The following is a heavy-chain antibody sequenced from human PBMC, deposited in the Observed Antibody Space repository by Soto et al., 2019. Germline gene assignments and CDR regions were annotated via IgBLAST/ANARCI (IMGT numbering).Heavy chain of an antibody. Sequence: PGESLKISCKGSGYSFTSYWIGWVRQMPGKGLEWMGIIYPGDSDTRYSPSFQGQVTISADKSISTAYLQWSSLKASDTAMYYCARCRAPDLRYSGGCQDWFDPWGQGTLVTVSS. J-gene: IGHJ5*02. CDR1: GYSFTSYW. D-gene: IGHD6-19*01. CDR2: IYPGDSDT. CDR3: ARCRAPDLRYSGGCQDWFDP. V-gene: IGHV5-51*01.